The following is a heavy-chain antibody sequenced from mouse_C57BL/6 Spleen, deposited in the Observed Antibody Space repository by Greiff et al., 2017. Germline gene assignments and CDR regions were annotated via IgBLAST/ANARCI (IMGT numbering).Heavy chain of an antibody. CDR1: GFNIKDYY. CDR3: ARTSYDYIYYYAMDY. V-gene: IGHV14-2*01. J-gene: IGHJ4*01. Sequence: EVQLQQSGAELVKPGASVKLSCTASGFNIKDYYMHWVKQRTEQGLEWIGRIDPEDGDTKYAPKFQGQATITADTSSNTAYLQLSSLTSEDTAVYYCARTSYDYIYYYAMDYWGQGTSVTVSS. D-gene: IGHD2-4*01. CDR2: IDPEDGDT.